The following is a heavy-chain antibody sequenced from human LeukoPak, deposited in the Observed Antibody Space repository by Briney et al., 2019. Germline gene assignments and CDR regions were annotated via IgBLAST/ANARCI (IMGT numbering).Heavy chain of an antibody. CDR1: GCSFATYW. CDR3: ARHKDQYGGPQSAFDI. D-gene: IGHD5-12*01. CDR2: IYPGDSDT. Sequence: GESLKISCKGSGCSFATYWIGWVRRMPGKGLEWMGIIYPGDSDTRYSPSFQGQVTISADKATSIAYLQWSSLKASDTALYYCARHKDQYGGPQSAFDIWGQGTMVTVSS. V-gene: IGHV5-51*01. J-gene: IGHJ3*02.